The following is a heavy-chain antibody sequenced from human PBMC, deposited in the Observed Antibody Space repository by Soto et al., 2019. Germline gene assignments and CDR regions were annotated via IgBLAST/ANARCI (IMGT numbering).Heavy chain of an antibody. CDR1: GYTFNNYG. CDR3: ARCYCSVGSCYTCWHFDL. J-gene: IGHJ2*01. CDR2: IGPYNGNT. D-gene: IGHD2-15*01. V-gene: IGHV1-18*01. Sequence: QVQLVQSGAEVKKPGASVKVSCKASGYTFNNYGISWVRQAPGQGLEWIGWIGPYNGNTDHAQNFQGRVTMTTDTSTNKAYMELRSLRSDDTALYYCARCYCSVGSCYTCWHFDLWGRGTLGTVSS.